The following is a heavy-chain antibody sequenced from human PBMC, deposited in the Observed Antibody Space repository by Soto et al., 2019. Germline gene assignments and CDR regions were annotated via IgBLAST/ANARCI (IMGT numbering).Heavy chain of an antibody. CDR2: INHSGST. CDR3: ARVSGYYNNWFDP. CDR1: GXSFSGYY. Sequence: LSLTCAVYGXSFSGYYWSWIRQPPGKGLEWIGEINHSGSTNYNPSLKSRVTISVDASKNQFSLKLSSVTAADTAVYYCARVSGYYNNWFDPWGQGTLVTVS. D-gene: IGHD3-22*01. V-gene: IGHV4-34*01. J-gene: IGHJ5*02.